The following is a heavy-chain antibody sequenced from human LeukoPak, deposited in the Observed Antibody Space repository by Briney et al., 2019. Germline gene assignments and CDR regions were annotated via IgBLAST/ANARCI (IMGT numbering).Heavy chain of an antibody. D-gene: IGHD6-19*01. V-gene: IGHV4-59*08. CDR1: RGSISTYY. CDR2: IYYSEST. Sequence: NTSETLSLTCTVSRGSISTYYWSWIRQPPGKGLEWTGYIYYSESTNYNPSLKSRVTISVDTSKNQFSLKLSSVTAADTAVYYCASYSSGDNWFDPWGQGTLVTVSS. J-gene: IGHJ5*02. CDR3: ASYSSGDNWFDP.